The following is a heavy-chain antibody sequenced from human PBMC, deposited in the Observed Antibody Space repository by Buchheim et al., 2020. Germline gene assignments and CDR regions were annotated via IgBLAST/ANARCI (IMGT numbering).Heavy chain of an antibody. D-gene: IGHD3-22*01. CDR3: ARGHYYDSSGYSLDYFDY. Sequence: QLQLQESGSGLVKPSQTLSLTCAVSGGSISSGGYSWRCIRQPPGKGLEWIGYIYHSGSTYYNPSLKSRVTISVDRSKNQFSLKLSSVTAADTAVYYCARGHYYDSSGYSLDYFDYWGQGTL. V-gene: IGHV4-30-2*01. CDR1: GGSISSGGYS. J-gene: IGHJ4*02. CDR2: IYHSGST.